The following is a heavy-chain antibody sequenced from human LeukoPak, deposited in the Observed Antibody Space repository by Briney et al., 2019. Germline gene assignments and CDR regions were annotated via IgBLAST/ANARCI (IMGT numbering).Heavy chain of an antibody. J-gene: IGHJ3*02. CDR1: GGSISSYY. CDR2: IYYSGST. CDR3: ARHMFNYDSSGYYNDAFDI. D-gene: IGHD3-22*01. Sequence: SETLSLTCTVSGGSISSYYWSWIRQPPGKGLEWIGYIYYSGSTNYNPSLKSRVTISVDTSKNQFSLKLSSVTAADTAVYYCARHMFNYDSSGYYNDAFDIWGQGTMVTVSS. V-gene: IGHV4-59*08.